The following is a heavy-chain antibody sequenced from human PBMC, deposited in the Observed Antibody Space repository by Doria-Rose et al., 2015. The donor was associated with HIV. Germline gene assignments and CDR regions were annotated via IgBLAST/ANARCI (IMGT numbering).Heavy chain of an antibody. V-gene: IGHV4-4*02. Sequence: LEWIGEIYYSGSTNYESSLKSRVTISVDISKNQFSLKLNFVTAADTAVYYCTRRESSNTLNWFDPWGQGTLVTVSS. CDR2: IYYSGST. D-gene: IGHD2-2*02. J-gene: IGHJ5*02. CDR3: TRRESSNTLNWFDP.